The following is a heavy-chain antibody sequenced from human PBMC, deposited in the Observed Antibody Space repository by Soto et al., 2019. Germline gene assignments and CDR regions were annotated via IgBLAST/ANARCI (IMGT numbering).Heavy chain of an antibody. D-gene: IGHD1-1*01. CDR2: IYYSGST. CDR1: GDSIGTSSYY. V-gene: IGHV4-39*02. Sequence: PSETLSLTCTVSGDSIGTSSYYWGWIRQPPGKGLEWIASIYYSGSTYYNPSLKSRVTISVDTSKNHFSLKLTSVTAADTAVYYCARTNWKGFDVWGQGTLVTVSS. CDR3: ARTNWKGFDV. J-gene: IGHJ4*02.